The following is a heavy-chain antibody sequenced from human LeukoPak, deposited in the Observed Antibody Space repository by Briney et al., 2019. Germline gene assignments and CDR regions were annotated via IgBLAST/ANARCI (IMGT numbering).Heavy chain of an antibody. V-gene: IGHV4-34*01. CDR2: ISHSGST. D-gene: IGHD2-2*01. J-gene: IGHJ6*03. CDR3: ARAEGYCSSTSCYWYYYYYYMDV. CDR1: GGSFSGYY. Sequence: PSETLSLTCAVYGGSFSGYYWSWIRQPPGKGLEWIGEISHSGSTNYNPSLKSRVTISVDTSKNQFSLKLSSVTAADTAVYYCARAEGYCSSTSCYWYYYYYYMDVWGKGTTVTVSS.